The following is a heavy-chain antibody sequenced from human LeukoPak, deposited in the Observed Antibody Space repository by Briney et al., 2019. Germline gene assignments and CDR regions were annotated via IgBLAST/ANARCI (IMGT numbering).Heavy chain of an antibody. J-gene: IGHJ6*02. V-gene: IGHV4-39*01. Sequence: SETLSLTCTVSGGSISSSSYYWGWIRQPPGKGLEWIGSIYYSGSTYYNPSLKSRVTISVDTSKNQFSLKLSSVTAADTAVYYCALSGRPDSYYYGMDVWGQGTTVTVSS. CDR2: IYYSGST. CDR3: ALSGRPDSYYYGMDV. D-gene: IGHD2-15*01. CDR1: GGSISSSSYY.